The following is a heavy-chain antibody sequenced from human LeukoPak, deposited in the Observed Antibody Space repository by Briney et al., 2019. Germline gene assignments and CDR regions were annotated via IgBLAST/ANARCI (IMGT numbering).Heavy chain of an antibody. CDR3: ARASVFDWNAFDI. J-gene: IGHJ3*02. D-gene: IGHD3-9*01. Sequence: GGSLRLSCAASGFTVGSNYMSWVRQAPGKGLEWVSVIYSGGSTYYADSVKGRFTISRDNSKNTLYLQMNSLRAEDTAVYYCARASVFDWNAFDIWGQGTMVTVSS. V-gene: IGHV3-53*01. CDR1: GFTVGSNY. CDR2: IYSGGST.